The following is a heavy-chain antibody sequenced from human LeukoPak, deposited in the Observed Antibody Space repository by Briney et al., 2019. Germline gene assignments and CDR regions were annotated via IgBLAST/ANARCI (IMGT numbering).Heavy chain of an antibody. Sequence: SETLPLTCTVSGGSISSYYWSWTRQPPGKGLEWIGYIYYSGSTNYNPSLKSRVTISVDTSKNQFSLKLSSVTAADTAVYYCARGVAVAGTFYFDYWGQGTLVTVSS. CDR2: IYYSGST. V-gene: IGHV4-59*01. D-gene: IGHD6-19*01. CDR1: GGSISSYY. CDR3: ARGVAVAGTFYFDY. J-gene: IGHJ4*02.